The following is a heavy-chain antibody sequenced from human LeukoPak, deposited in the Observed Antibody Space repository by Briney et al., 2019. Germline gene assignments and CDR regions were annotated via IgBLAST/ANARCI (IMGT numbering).Heavy chain of an antibody. J-gene: IGHJ6*03. CDR3: ARTTEGGYTYGYFYYYYMDV. D-gene: IGHD5-18*01. V-gene: IGHV4-34*01. CDR2: INHSGST. CDR1: GGSFSGYY. Sequence: SETLSLTCAVYGGSFSGYYWSWIRQPPGKGLEWIGEINHSGSTNYNPSLKSRVTISVDTSKNQFSLKLSSVTAADTAVYYCARTTEGGYTYGYFYYYYMDVWGKGTTVTISS.